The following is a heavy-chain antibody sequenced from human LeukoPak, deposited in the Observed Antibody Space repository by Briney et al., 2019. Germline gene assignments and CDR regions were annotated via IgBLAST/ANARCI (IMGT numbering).Heavy chain of an antibody. V-gene: IGHV1-3*01. J-gene: IGHJ4*02. CDR3: AREAPSSTWSFDN. CDR1: GYSFTTYA. Sequence: ASVKVSCKASGYSFTTYALHWVRQAPGQRPEWMGWITPGNGNTKYSQKFQGRVAITRDTTASTASLDLSSLRSGDTAVYYCAREAPSSTWSFDNWGQGTLVTVSS. CDR2: ITPGNGNT. D-gene: IGHD6-13*01.